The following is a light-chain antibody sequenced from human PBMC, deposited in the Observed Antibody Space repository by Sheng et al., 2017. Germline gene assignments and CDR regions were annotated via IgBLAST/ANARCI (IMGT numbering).Light chain of an antibody. J-gene: IGKJ4*01. CDR1: QSVSSY. CDR2: DAS. Sequence: EIVLTQSPATLSLSPGERATLSCRASQSVSSYLAWYQQKPGQAPRLLIYDASNRATGIPARFRGSGSGTDFTLTISSLEPEDFATYYCQQFNGSQLTFGGGTKMEIK. CDR3: QQFNGSQLT. V-gene: IGKV3-11*01.